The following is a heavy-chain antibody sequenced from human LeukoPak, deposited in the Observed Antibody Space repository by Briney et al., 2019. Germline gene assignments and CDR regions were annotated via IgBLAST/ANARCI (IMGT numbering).Heavy chain of an antibody. D-gene: IGHD6-19*01. CDR2: INHSGST. CDR3: AIGEVAVAGTDFDY. Sequence: PSETLSLTCAVYGGSFSGYYWSWVRQPPGKGLEWIGEINHSGSTNYNPSLKSRVTISVDTSKNQFSLKLSSFTAADTAVYYCAIGEVAVAGTDFDYWGPASLVTLSS. J-gene: IGHJ4*02. CDR1: GGSFSGYY. V-gene: IGHV4-34*01.